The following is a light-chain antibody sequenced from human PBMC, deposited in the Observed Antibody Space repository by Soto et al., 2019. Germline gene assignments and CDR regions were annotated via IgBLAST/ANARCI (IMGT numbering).Light chain of an antibody. V-gene: IGLV2-14*01. Sequence: QSVLTQPAAVSGSPGQSITICCTGASSDIGGYDYVSWYQHHPGKAPKFIIYGVTNRPSGVSHRFSGSKSANTASLTISGLQAEDEADYYCTSYTSSSTHVFGTGTKVTVL. CDR3: TSYTSSSTHV. J-gene: IGLJ1*01. CDR1: SSDIGGYDY. CDR2: GVT.